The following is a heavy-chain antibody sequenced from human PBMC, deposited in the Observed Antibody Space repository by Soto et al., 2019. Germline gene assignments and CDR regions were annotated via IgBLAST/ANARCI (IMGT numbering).Heavy chain of an antibody. CDR1: GYTFTSYY. D-gene: IGHD2-21*02. CDR3: ARGPCGGDCYLGY. V-gene: IGHV1-46*03. CDR2: INPSGGST. J-gene: IGHJ4*02. Sequence: QVQLVQSGAEVKKPGASVKVSCKASGYTFTSYYMHWVRQAPGQGLEWMGIINPSGGSTSYAQKSQGRVTMTRDTSTSTVSMELSSLRSEDTAVYYGARGPCGGDCYLGYLGQGTLVTVS.